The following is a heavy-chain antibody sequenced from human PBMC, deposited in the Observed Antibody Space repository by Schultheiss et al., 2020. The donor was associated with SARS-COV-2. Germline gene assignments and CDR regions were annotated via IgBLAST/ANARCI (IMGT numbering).Heavy chain of an antibody. CDR1: GGSISSYY. V-gene: IGHV4-59*01. CDR2: IYYSGST. Sequence: SETLSLTCTVSGGSISSYYWSWIRQPPGKGLEWIGYIYYSGSTNYNPSLKSRVTISVDTSKNQFSLKLSSVTAADTAVYYCARVPGGDYGPYYYNMDVWGQGTTVTVSS. J-gene: IGHJ6*02. CDR3: ARVPGGDYGPYYYNMDV. D-gene: IGHD4-17*01.